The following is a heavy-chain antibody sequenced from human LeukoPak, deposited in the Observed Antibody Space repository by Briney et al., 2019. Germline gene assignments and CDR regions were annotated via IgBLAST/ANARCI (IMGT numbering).Heavy chain of an antibody. CDR3: AREAEEYCSGGSCYAGSFDY. D-gene: IGHD2-15*01. Sequence: GGSLRLSCAASGFTFSSYGMHWVRQAPGNGLEWVAVIWYDGSNKYYADSVKGRFTISRDNSKNTLYLQMNSLRAEDTAVYYCAREAEEYCSGGSCYAGSFDYWGQGTLVTVSS. CDR1: GFTFSSYG. V-gene: IGHV3-33*01. CDR2: IWYDGSNK. J-gene: IGHJ4*02.